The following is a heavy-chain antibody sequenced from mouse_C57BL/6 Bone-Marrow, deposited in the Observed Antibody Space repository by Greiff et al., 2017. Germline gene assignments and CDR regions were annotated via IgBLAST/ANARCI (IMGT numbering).Heavy chain of an antibody. CDR2: IDPEDGDT. J-gene: IGHJ1*03. Sequence: EVKVVESGAELVRPGASVKLSCTASGFNIKDYYMHWVKQRPEQGLEWIGRIDPEDGDTEYAPKFQGKATMTADTSSNTAYLQLSSLTSEDTAVYYCTSGYSNYPYGYFDVWGTGTTVTVSS. CDR1: GFNIKDYY. V-gene: IGHV14-1*01. D-gene: IGHD2-5*01. CDR3: TSGYSNYPYGYFDV.